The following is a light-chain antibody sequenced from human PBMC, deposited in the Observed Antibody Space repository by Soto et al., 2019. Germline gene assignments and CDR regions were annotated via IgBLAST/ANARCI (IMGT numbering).Light chain of an antibody. CDR3: QQSYSTLIT. Sequence: DIQMPQSPSSLSASVGDRVTITCQASHDITNYLNWYQQKPGKAPKLLIYDASSLQSGVPSRFSGSGSGTDFTLTISSLQPEDFATYYCQQSYSTLITFGQGTRLEIK. J-gene: IGKJ5*01. CDR1: HDITNY. CDR2: DAS. V-gene: IGKV1-39*01.